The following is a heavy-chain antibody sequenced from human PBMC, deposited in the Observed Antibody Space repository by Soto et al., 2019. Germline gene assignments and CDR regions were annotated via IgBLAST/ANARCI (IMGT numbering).Heavy chain of an antibody. Sequence: EVQLLESGGGVVQPGESLKLACAASGFPFTNYAMSWVRQAPGTGLEWVSTTGGGIGPYYADSVKGRFTISRDKPRSTLYLEMNSLRAEETAIYYCAKMPDGVNSTSPYCWGTGNVVSVSS. CDR1: GFPFTNYA. CDR2: TGGGIGP. V-gene: IGHV3-23*01. D-gene: IGHD1-26*01. J-gene: IGHJ4*02. CDR3: AKMPDGVNSTSPYC.